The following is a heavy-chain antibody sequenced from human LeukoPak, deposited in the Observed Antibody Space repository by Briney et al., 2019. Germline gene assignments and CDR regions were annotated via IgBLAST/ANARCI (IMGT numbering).Heavy chain of an antibody. V-gene: IGHV4-4*07. Sequence: SETLSLTCTVSGGSISTYSWTWVRQSPGKGLEWIGSVVTTTTKYSPALRSRVAISVDTSKNQFSLRLESVTTADTAVYYCARDATVASGMQFWGQGALVTVSS. CDR3: ARDATVASGMQF. J-gene: IGHJ4*02. D-gene: IGHD6-19*01. CDR1: GGSISTYS. CDR2: VVTTTT.